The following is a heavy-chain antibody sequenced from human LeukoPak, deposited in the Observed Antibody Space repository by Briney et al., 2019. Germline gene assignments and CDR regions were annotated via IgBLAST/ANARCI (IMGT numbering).Heavy chain of an antibody. Sequence: PSGTLSLTCAVSGDSIASPAWWSWVRQPPEKGLEWIGEIDHSGSTNYSPSLRSRVSISVDKSKSHFSLRLSSVTAADTAVYYYARSHSMARGVIDFYGLDVWGQGTTVAVSS. J-gene: IGHJ6*02. CDR2: IDHSGST. D-gene: IGHD3-10*01. V-gene: IGHV4-4*02. CDR3: ARSHSMARGVIDFYGLDV. CDR1: GDSIASPAW.